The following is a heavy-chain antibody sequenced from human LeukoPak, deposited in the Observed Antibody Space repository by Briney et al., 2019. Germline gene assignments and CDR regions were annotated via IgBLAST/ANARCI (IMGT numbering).Heavy chain of an antibody. V-gene: IGHV4-61*02. CDR1: GGFISGASNF. D-gene: IGHD4-17*01. CDR3: ARELSFTVAFDI. Sequence: SETLSLTCNVSGGFISGASNFWSWIRQPAGKGLEWIGRIYTSGNTNYNPSLESRVTISVDTSKNQFSLKLSSVTAADTAVYYCARELSFTVAFDIWGQGTMVAVSS. CDR2: IYTSGNT. J-gene: IGHJ3*02.